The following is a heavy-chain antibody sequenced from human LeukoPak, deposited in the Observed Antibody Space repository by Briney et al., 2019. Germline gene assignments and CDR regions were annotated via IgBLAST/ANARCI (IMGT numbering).Heavy chain of an antibody. J-gene: IGHJ4*02. CDR2: IYTRGGT. Sequence: GRIYTRGGTNYNPSLKSRVPISVDQSKNQSSLKLSSVTAADTAVYYCARDECSGGSCCFDYWGQGTLVTVSS. D-gene: IGHD2-15*01. V-gene: IGHV4-4*07. CDR3: ARDECSGGSCCFDY.